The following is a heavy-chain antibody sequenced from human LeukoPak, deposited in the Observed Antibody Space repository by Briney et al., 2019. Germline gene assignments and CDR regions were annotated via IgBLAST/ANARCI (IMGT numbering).Heavy chain of an antibody. CDR1: GGSISSNSYY. J-gene: IGHJ4*02. CDR2: IYYSGNT. D-gene: IGHD3/OR15-3a*01. CDR3: ARQTGSGLFILP. Sequence: SETLSLTCAVSGGSISSNSYYWGWIRQPPGKGLEWIGSIYYSGNTYYNASLKSQVSISIDTSKNQFSLKLTSVTAADTAVYYCARQTGSGLFILPGGQGTLVTVSS. V-gene: IGHV4-39*01.